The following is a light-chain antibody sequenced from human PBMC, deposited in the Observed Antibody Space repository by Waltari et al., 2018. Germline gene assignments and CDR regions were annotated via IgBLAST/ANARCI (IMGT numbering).Light chain of an antibody. J-gene: IGLJ2*01. CDR1: SLRSYY. CDR2: GKN. CDR3: NSRDSSGNHQV. V-gene: IGLV3-19*01. Sequence: SSELTQDPAVSVALGQTVRITCQGDSLRSYYASWYQQKPGQAPVPVIHGKNNPPSGIPDRFSGPSSGNTASLTITGAQAEDEADYYCNSRDSSGNHQVFGGGTKLTVL.